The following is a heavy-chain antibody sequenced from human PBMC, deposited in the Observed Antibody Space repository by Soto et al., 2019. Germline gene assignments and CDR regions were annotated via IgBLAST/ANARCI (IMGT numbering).Heavy chain of an antibody. CDR2: IIPILGIA. CDR1: GGTFSSYT. CDR3: ARGVYSTNNYYYYYMDV. D-gene: IGHD4-4*01. J-gene: IGHJ6*03. V-gene: IGHV1-69*02. Sequence: SVKVSCKASGGTFSSYTISWVRQAPGQGFEWMGRIIPILGIANYAQKFQGRVTITADKSTSTAYMELSSLRSEDTAVYYCARGVYSTNNYYYYYMDVWGKGTTVTVSS.